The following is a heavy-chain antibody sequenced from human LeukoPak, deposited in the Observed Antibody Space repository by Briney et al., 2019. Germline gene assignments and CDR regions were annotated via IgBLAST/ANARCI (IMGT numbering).Heavy chain of an antibody. CDR3: ARVGAVVVIPFDY. D-gene: IGHD3-22*01. V-gene: IGHV4-34*01. Sequence: SETLSLTCAVYGGSFSGYYWSWIRQPPGKGLEWIGEINHSGSTNYNPSLKSRVTISVDTSKNQFSLKLSSVTAADTAVYYCARVGAVVVIPFDYWGQGTLVTVSS. CDR2: INHSGST. J-gene: IGHJ4*02. CDR1: GGSFSGYY.